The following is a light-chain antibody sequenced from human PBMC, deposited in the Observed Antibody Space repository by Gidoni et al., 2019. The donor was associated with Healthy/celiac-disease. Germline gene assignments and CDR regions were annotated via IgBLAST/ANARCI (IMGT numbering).Light chain of an antibody. CDR2: CAS. CDR1: QSVLYSSNNKNY. Sequence: DIVMTQSPDSLAVSLGERATINCKSSQSVLYSSNNKNYLAWYQQKPGQPPKLLIYCASTRESGVPDRFSGSGSGTDFTLTISSLQAEDVAVYYCQQYYSTPVWTFGQGTKVEIK. V-gene: IGKV4-1*01. J-gene: IGKJ1*01. CDR3: QQYYSTPVWT.